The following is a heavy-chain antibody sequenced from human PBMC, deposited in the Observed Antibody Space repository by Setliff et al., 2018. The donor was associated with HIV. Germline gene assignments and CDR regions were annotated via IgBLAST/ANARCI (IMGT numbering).Heavy chain of an antibody. V-gene: IGHV1-8*01. CDR3: ARHLSVRYYYDSSGYRPTLFDY. Sequence: ASVKVSCKASGYTFTRYDINWVRQATGQGPEWMGWMNPNSANTGYAQKFQGRVTMTTDTSTSTAYMELRSLRSDDTAVYYCARHLSVRYYYDSSGYRPTLFDYWGQGTLVTVSS. CDR2: MNPNSANT. CDR1: GYTFTRYD. D-gene: IGHD3-22*01. J-gene: IGHJ4*02.